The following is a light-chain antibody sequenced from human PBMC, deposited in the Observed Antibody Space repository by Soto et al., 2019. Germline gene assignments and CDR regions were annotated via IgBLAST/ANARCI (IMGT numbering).Light chain of an antibody. CDR1: QSVSNN. CDR2: GAS. J-gene: IGKJ2*01. Sequence: EIVMTQSPATLSVSPGESATLSCRASQSVSNNLAWYQQKPGQAPRLLMYGASSRATGIPDRFSGTGSGTDFTLTISRLEPEDFAVYYCQQYGSSPYTFGLGTKVDIK. CDR3: QQYGSSPYT. V-gene: IGKV3-20*01.